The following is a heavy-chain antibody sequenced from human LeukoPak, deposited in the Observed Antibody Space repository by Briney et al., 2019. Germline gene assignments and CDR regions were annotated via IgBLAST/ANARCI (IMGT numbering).Heavy chain of an antibody. CDR1: GFTFSNYD. Sequence: RGGSLRLSCAASGFTFSNYDMNWVRQAPGKGLEWVSSISSSSSYIYYADSVKGRFAISRDNAKNSLYLQMYSLRAEDTAVYYCAGTYGSGSYPNYWGQGTLVTVSS. D-gene: IGHD3-10*01. J-gene: IGHJ4*02. V-gene: IGHV3-21*01. CDR3: AGTYGSGSYPNY. CDR2: ISSSSSYI.